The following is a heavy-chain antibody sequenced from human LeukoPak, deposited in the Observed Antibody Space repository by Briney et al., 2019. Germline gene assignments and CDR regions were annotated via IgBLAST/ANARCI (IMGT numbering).Heavy chain of an antibody. D-gene: IGHD6-13*01. CDR1: GYTFTSYD. CDR2: MNPNSGNT. V-gene: IGHV1-8*01. J-gene: IGHJ5*02. Sequence: ASVKVSCKASGYTFTSYDINWVRQATGQGLEWMGWMNPNSGNTGYAQKFQGRVTMTRNTSISTAYMELSSLRSEDTAVYYCAREMKQQLVRAWFDPWGQGTLVTVSS. CDR3: AREMKQQLVRAWFDP.